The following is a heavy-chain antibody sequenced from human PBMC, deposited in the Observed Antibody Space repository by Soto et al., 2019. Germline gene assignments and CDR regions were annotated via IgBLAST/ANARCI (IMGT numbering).Heavy chain of an antibody. Sequence: LRLSCAASGFTFSSYGMHWVRQAPGKGLEWVAVISYDGSNKYYADSVKGRFTISRDNSKNTLYLQMNSLRAEDTAVYYCAKEFAVGYYDLWEPAYYFDYWGQGTLVTVSS. CDR2: ISYDGSNK. CDR3: AKEFAVGYYDLWEPAYYFDY. J-gene: IGHJ4*02. CDR1: GFTFSSYG. D-gene: IGHD3-22*01. V-gene: IGHV3-30*18.